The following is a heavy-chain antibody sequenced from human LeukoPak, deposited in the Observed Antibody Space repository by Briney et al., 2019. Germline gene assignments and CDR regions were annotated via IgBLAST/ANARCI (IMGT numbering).Heavy chain of an antibody. CDR2: IKQDGSEK. V-gene: IGHV3-7*03. Sequence: GGSLRLSCAASGVTFSLYCMNWVRRAPGKGLEWVANIKQDGSEKNYVDSVKGRFTISRDNAKNSLYLQMNNLRVEDTAMYYCAGGTGFIIKDWGQGTLVTVSS. J-gene: IGHJ4*02. CDR3: AGGTGFIIKD. CDR1: GVTFSLYC. D-gene: IGHD3-9*01.